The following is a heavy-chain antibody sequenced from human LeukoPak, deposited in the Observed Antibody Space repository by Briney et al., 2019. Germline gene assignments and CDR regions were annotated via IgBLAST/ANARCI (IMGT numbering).Heavy chain of an antibody. CDR2: INWNGGST. Sequence: SWGSLRLSCAASGFTFDDYGMSWVRQAPGKGLEWVSGINWNGGSTGYADSVKGRFTISRDNAKNSLYLQMNSLRAEDTALYNCARSVRYQLLYWFDPWGQGTLVTVSS. CDR1: GFTFDDYG. J-gene: IGHJ5*02. D-gene: IGHD2-2*01. CDR3: ARSVRYQLLYWFDP. V-gene: IGHV3-20*01.